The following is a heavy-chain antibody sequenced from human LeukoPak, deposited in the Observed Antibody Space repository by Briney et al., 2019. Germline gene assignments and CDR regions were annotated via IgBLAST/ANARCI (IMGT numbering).Heavy chain of an antibody. D-gene: IGHD2-15*01. CDR3: TRGDRVGNWLEP. CDR2: ISLDNGGT. V-gene: IGHV1-2*02. CDR1: GYTFTDYY. J-gene: IGHJ5*02. Sequence: ASVKVSCKSSGYTFTDYYFHLLRQAPGQGLEWVGLISLDNGGTNYAQRFQGRVTMTRDTSMSTVYMDMRRLRSDETAVFYCTRGDRVGNWLEPWGQGTPLTVSS.